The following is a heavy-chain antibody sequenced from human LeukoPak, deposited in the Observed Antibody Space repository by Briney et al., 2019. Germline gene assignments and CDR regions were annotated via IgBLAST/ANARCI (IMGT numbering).Heavy chain of an antibody. V-gene: IGHV1-3*01. Sequence: ASVKVSCKASRYTLTSYAMHWVRQAPGQSLEWMGWINAGKGNTKYSQKFQARVTITRDTSASTAYMELSSLRSEDTAVYYCAREVTVAGRGYWGKGTLVTVSS. D-gene: IGHD6-19*01. J-gene: IGHJ4*02. CDR3: AREVTVAGRGY. CDR1: RYTLTSYA. CDR2: INAGKGNT.